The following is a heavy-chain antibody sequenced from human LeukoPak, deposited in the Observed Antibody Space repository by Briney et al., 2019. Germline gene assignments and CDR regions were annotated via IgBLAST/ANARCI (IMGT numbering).Heavy chain of an antibody. Sequence: ASVKVSCKASGGSFSSHAINWVRQAPGQGLEWMGGIIPIFGTANYAQKFQDRVTITAVESMSTVYMELSSLRSEDTAVYYCARGWFGEEYGMDVWGQGTTVTVSS. CDR1: GGSFSSHA. J-gene: IGHJ6*02. CDR2: IIPIFGTA. CDR3: ARGWFGEEYGMDV. D-gene: IGHD3-10*01. V-gene: IGHV1-69*13.